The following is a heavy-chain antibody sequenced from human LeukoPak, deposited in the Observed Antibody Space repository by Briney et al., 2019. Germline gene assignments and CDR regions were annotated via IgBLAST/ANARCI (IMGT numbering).Heavy chain of an antibody. D-gene: IGHD3-22*01. Sequence: GGSLRLSCAASGFRFDSFYMGWIRQVPGKGLDYIAFISASGAVPYYAESVKGRFTISRDNAKNSVSLQMNSLSADDTAVYYCARSLIVASEDYWGQGTLVTVTS. CDR3: ARSLIVASEDY. CDR2: ISASGAVP. V-gene: IGHV3-11*04. CDR1: GFRFDSFY. J-gene: IGHJ4*02.